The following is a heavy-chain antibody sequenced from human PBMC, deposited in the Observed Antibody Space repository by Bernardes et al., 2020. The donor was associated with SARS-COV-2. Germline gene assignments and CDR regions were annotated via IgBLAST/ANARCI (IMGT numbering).Heavy chain of an antibody. CDR1: GIPFGSYV. Sequence: GGSLRLSCVASGIPFGSYVMHWVRQTPGKGLEWVAVISSDGNDKYYADSVKGRFTISRDKSKNTLYLEIQTLRPEDTAVYYCARDTTAGITLFGVVLSVAMDVWGQGTTVTVSS. CDR3: ARDTTAGITLFGVVLSVAMDV. CDR2: ISSDGNDK. D-gene: IGHD3-3*01. J-gene: IGHJ6*02. V-gene: IGHV3-30*03.